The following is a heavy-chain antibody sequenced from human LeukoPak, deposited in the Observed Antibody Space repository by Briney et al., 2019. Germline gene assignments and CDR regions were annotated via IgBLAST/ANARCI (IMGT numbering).Heavy chain of an antibody. Sequence: PGGSLRLSCAASGFTFSVYGMHWVRQAPGKGLEWVAVIWNDGSNKYYADSVKGRFTISRDNSKNTLYPRMNSLRADDTAVYSCARASGPFDYWGHGTLVTVSS. V-gene: IGHV3-33*01. D-gene: IGHD3-10*01. J-gene: IGHJ4*01. CDR3: ARASGPFDY. CDR1: GFTFSVYG. CDR2: IWNDGSNK.